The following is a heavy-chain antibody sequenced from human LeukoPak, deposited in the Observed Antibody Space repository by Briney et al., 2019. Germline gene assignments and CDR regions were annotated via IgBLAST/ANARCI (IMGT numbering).Heavy chain of an antibody. CDR1: GYTFTSYG. D-gene: IGHD7-27*01. CDR2: VSAYNGNT. Sequence: ASVRVSCKASGYTFTSYGISWVRQAPGQGLEWMGWVSAYNGNTNYAQKLQGRVTMTTDTSTSTAYMELRSLRSDDTAVYYCARDGDDFNWFDPWGQGTLVTVSS. J-gene: IGHJ5*02. V-gene: IGHV1-18*01. CDR3: ARDGDDFNWFDP.